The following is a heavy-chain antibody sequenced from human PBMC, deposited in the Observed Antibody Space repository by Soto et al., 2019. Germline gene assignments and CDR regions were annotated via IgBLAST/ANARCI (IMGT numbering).Heavy chain of an antibody. Sequence: VVSLRLSCVASEFTFSSYEMNWVRQAPGKGLEWVSYISSSGTTIYYTDSVKGRFTISRDNAKKSLYLQMNSLRAEDTAVYYCVRFGGAAAGPGDYWGQGTLVTVS. D-gene: IGHD6-13*01. CDR2: ISSSGTTI. CDR1: EFTFSSYE. J-gene: IGHJ4*02. V-gene: IGHV3-48*03. CDR3: VRFGGAAAGPGDY.